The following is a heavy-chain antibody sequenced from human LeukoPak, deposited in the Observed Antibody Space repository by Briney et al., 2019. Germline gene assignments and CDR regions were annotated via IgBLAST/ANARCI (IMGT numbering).Heavy chain of an antibody. D-gene: IGHD3-10*01. CDR2: IRSKAYGGTT. CDR1: GFTFGDYA. J-gene: IGHJ6*03. CDR3: TRDHYYGSGSHYVYYYYYMGV. Sequence: GGSLRLSCTASGFTFGDYAMSWVRQAPGKGLEWVGFIRSKAYGGTTEYAASVKGRFTISRDDSKSIAFLQMNSLKTEDTAVYYCTRDHYYGSGSHYVYYYYYMGVWGKGTTVTISS. V-gene: IGHV3-49*04.